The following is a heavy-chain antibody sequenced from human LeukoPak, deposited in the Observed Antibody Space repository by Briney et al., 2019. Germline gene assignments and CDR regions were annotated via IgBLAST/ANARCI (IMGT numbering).Heavy chain of an antibody. V-gene: IGHV4-59*03. Sequence: SETLSLTCTVSGGSITSYYWSWIRQPPGKGLEWIGYIYYSGNTNSNPSLKSRVAISVDTPKNQFSLRLSSVTAADTAVYYCASTIFGVIGLSHWGQGTLVTVSS. J-gene: IGHJ4*02. CDR3: ASTIFGVIGLSH. CDR2: IYYSGNT. CDR1: GGSITSYY. D-gene: IGHD3-3*01.